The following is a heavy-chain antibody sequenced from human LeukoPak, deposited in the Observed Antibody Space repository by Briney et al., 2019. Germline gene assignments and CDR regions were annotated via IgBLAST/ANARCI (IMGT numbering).Heavy chain of an antibody. V-gene: IGHV1-18*01. CDR3: ARGVKLERQRAPTYYFDY. J-gene: IGHJ4*02. CDR1: GYTFTSYG. Sequence: GASVKVSCKASGYTFTSYGISWVRQAPGQGLEWMGWISAYNGNTNYAQKLQGRVTMTTDTSTSTAYMELRSLRSEDTAVYYCARGVKLERQRAPTYYFDYWGQGTLVTVSS. CDR2: ISAYNGNT. D-gene: IGHD1-1*01.